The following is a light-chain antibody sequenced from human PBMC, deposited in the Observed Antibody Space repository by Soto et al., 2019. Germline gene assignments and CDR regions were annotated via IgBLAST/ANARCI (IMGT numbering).Light chain of an antibody. V-gene: IGLV2-14*01. CDR3: SSYTSSSTLV. J-gene: IGLJ2*01. Sequence: QSVLTQPASVSGSPGQSITISCTGTSSDVGDYNYVSWYQQHPGKAPKLMIYEVTSRPSGVSSRFSGSKSGNTASLTISGLQAEDEADYYCSSYTSSSTLVFGGGTKVTVL. CDR1: SSDVGDYNY. CDR2: EVT.